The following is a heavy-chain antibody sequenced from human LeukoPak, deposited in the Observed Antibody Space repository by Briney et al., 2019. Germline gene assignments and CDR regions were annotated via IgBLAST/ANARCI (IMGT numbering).Heavy chain of an antibody. V-gene: IGHV3-13*01. J-gene: IGHJ6*02. Sequence: GGSLRLSCAASGFTFRSYDMHWVRQATGKGLEWVSAIGTAGDTYYPGSVKGRFTISRENAKNSLYLQMNSLRAGDTAVYYCARAPKVIRAEDYYGMDVWGQGTTVTVSS. D-gene: IGHD4-17*01. CDR2: IGTAGDT. CDR3: ARAPKVIRAEDYYGMDV. CDR1: GFTFRSYD.